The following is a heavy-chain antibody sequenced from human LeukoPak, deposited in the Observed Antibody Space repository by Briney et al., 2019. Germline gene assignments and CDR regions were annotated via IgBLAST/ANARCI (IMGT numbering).Heavy chain of an antibody. D-gene: IGHD6-13*01. CDR2: ISSSSSYI. Sequence: PGGSLRLSCAASGFTFSSYSVNWVRQAPGKGLEWVSSISSSSSYIYYADSVKGRFTIYRDNAKNSLYLQMNSLRAEDTAVYYCARDRSSSWMEWWFDPWGQGTLVTVSS. CDR1: GFTFSSYS. CDR3: ARDRSSSWMEWWFDP. J-gene: IGHJ5*02. V-gene: IGHV3-21*01.